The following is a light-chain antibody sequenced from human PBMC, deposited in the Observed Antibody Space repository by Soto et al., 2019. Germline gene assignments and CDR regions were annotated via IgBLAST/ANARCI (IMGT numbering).Light chain of an antibody. J-gene: IGLJ2*01. CDR1: NSDVGGYNY. V-gene: IGLV2-11*01. CDR3: CSYAGSNTLV. Sequence: QSALTQPRSVSGSPGQSVTISCTGTNSDVGGYNYVSWYQQHPDKAPKVLIYDVSERPSGVPDRFSGSKSGNTASLTISGLQAEDEGDYYCCSYAGSNTLVFGGGTKLTVL. CDR2: DVS.